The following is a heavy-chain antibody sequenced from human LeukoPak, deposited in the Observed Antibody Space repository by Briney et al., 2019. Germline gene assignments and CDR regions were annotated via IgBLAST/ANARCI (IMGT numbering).Heavy chain of an antibody. D-gene: IGHD6-6*01. CDR3: ALSSSAEDFYYYYGMDV. CDR2: INPNSGGT. V-gene: IGHV1-2*02. CDR1: GYTFTSYY. J-gene: IGHJ6*02. Sequence: GTSVKVSCKASGYTFTSYYIHWVRQAPGQGLEWMGWINPNSGGTNYAQKFQGRVTMTRDTSISTAYMELSRLRSEDTAVYYCALSSSAEDFYYYYGMDVWGQGTTVTVSS.